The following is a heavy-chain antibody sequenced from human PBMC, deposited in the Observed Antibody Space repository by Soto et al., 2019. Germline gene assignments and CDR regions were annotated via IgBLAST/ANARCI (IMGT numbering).Heavy chain of an antibody. CDR1: GGSISSYY. V-gene: IGHV4-59*01. CDR3: ARETADGMDV. J-gene: IGHJ6*02. Sequence: QVQLQESGPGLVKPSETLSLTCTVSGGSISSYYWSWIRQPPGKGLEWIGYIYYSGSTNYNPSLKSRVTISVDTSKNQFSLKLSSVTAADTAVYYCARETADGMDVWGQGTTVTVS. CDR2: IYYSGST.